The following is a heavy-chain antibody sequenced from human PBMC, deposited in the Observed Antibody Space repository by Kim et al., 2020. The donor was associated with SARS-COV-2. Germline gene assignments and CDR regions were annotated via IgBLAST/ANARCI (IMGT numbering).Heavy chain of an antibody. D-gene: IGHD3-10*01. CDR2: GGDP. J-gene: IGHJ4*02. CDR3: AHLYGSGS. V-gene: IGHV3-23*01. Sequence: GGDPYYEDPVTGRFTHSRDNSKNPLYLQMNSLRAEDTAVYYCAHLYGSGSWGQGTLVTVSS.